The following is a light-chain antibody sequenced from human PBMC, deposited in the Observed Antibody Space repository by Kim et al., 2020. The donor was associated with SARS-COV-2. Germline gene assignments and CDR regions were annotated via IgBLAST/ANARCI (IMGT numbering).Light chain of an antibody. V-gene: IGLV3-1*01. CDR2: QDA. CDR3: QAWGSSTGRV. J-gene: IGLJ2*01. Sequence: SYELTQPPSVSVSPGQTATITCSGDILGDKYVCWYQQRPGQSPVLVIYQDAKRPSGIPERFSGSNSGNTATLTISGTQAIDEADYYCQAWGSSTGRVFGGGTKLTVL. CDR1: ILGDKY.